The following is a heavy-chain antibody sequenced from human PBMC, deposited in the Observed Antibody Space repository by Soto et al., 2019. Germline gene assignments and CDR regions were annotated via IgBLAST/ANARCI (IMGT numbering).Heavy chain of an antibody. CDR3: ARHPVQQWLDVGDAFDI. V-gene: IGHV4-39*01. D-gene: IGHD6-19*01. CDR2: IYYSGST. CDR1: GGSISSSSYY. J-gene: IGHJ3*02. Sequence: PSETLSLTCTVSGGSISSSSYYWGWIRQPPGKGLEWIGSIYYSGSTYYNPSLKSRVTISVDTSKNQFSLKLSSVTAADTAVYYRARHPVQQWLDVGDAFDIWGQGTMVTVS.